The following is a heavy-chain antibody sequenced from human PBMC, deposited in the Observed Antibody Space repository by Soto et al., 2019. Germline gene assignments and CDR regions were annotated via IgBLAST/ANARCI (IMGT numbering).Heavy chain of an antibody. CDR3: ARAQITMVGGVIITGFDY. D-gene: IGHD3-10*01. V-gene: IGHV1-69*01. CDR1: GGTFSSYA. Sequence: QVQLVQSGAEVKKPGSSVKVSCKASGGTFSSYAISWVRQAPGQGLEWMGGIIPIFGTANYAQKFQGRVTITADESTSTAYMELSSLTSEDTAVYYCARAQITMVGGVIITGFDYRGQGTLVTVSS. CDR2: IIPIFGTA. J-gene: IGHJ4*02.